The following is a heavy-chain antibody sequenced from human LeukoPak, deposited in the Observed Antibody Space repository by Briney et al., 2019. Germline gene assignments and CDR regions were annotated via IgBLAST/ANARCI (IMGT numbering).Heavy chain of an antibody. D-gene: IGHD6-19*01. CDR2: INHSGST. CDR3: ASLAVAAEGGDNWFDP. J-gene: IGHJ5*02. Sequence: SETLSLTCAVYGGSFSGYYWSWIRQPPGKGLEWIGGINHSGSTNYNPSLKSRVTISVDTSKNQFSLKLSFVTAADTAVYYCASLAVAAEGGDNWFDPWGQGTLVTVSS. V-gene: IGHV4-34*01. CDR1: GGSFSGYY.